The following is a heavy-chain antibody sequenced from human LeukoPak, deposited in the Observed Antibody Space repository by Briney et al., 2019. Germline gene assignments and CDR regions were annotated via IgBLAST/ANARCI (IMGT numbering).Heavy chain of an antibody. J-gene: IGHJ4*02. CDR1: GDSINGFY. CDR3: ARMYSGTSYYFDY. D-gene: IGHD1-26*01. CDR2: FSYSGST. Sequence: SETLSLTCTVSGDSINGFYWIWIRQPPAKGLEWMGFFSYSGSTKYNPSLKSRVTTSVDTSKNQFSLKLNSVTAADTAVYYCARMYSGTSYYFDYWGQGTLVTVSS. V-gene: IGHV4-59*01.